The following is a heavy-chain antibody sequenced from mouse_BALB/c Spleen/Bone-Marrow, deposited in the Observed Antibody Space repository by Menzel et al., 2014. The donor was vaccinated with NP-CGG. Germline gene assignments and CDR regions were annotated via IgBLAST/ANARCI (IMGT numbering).Heavy chain of an antibody. CDR3: ARDSDWFAY. CDR2: IRNKANGYTT. V-gene: IGHV7-3*02. Sequence: EVQGVESGGGLVQPGGSLRLSCATSGFTFTDNYMSWVRQPPGKALEWLGSIRNKANGYTTEYSASVKGRFTISRDNSQSILYLQMNTLRAEDSATYYCARDSDWFAYWGQGTLVTVSA. CDR1: GFTFTDNY. J-gene: IGHJ3*01.